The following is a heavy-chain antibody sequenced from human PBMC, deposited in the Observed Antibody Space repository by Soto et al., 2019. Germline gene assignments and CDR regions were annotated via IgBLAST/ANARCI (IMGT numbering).Heavy chain of an antibody. Sequence: GGSLRLSCAASGFTFSSYAMHWVRQAPGKGLEWVAVISYDGSNKYYADSVKGRFTISRDNSKNTLYLQMNSLRAEDTAVYYCAVGQDYYFDYWGQGTLVTSPQ. CDR3: AVGQDYYFDY. D-gene: IGHD2-15*01. V-gene: IGHV3-30-3*01. CDR1: GFTFSSYA. CDR2: ISYDGSNK. J-gene: IGHJ4*02.